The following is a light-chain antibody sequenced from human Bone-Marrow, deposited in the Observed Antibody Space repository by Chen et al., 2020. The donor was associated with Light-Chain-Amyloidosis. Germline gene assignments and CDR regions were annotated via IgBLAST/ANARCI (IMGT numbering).Light chain of an antibody. V-gene: IGLV2-11*01. CDR1: SNNVGAYNY. CDR2: DVT. J-gene: IGLJ1*01. CDR3: SSFTSSSSYV. Sequence: QSALPQPRSVSGSPGQSVTVSCTGTSNNVGAYNYVSWYQQHPGKTPKVMIYDVTERPSGVPDRFSGSKSGNTASLTISGLQAEDEADYYCSSFTSSSSYVFGPGTKVTVL.